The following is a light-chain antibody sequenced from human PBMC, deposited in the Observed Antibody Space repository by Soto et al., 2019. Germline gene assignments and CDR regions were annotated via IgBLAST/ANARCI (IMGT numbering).Light chain of an antibody. J-gene: IGLJ1*01. CDR1: SSDVGSYNL. CDR3: CSYAGSSTDV. CDR2: EVS. V-gene: IGLV2-23*02. Sequence: QSVLTQPASVSGSPGQSITISCTGTSSDVGSYNLVSWYQQHTGKAPKLMIYEVSKRPSGVSNRFSGSKSGNTASLTISGLQAEDEADYYCCSYAGSSTDVFGTGTKLTVL.